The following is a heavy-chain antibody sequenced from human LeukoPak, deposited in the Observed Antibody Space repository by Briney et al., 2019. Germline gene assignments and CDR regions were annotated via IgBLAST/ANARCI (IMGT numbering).Heavy chain of an antibody. V-gene: IGHV4-4*09. D-gene: IGHD2-21*02. CDR2: IYTSGST. CDR3: ARGAEYCGGDCYRL. Sequence: SETLSLTCTVPGGSISSYYWSWIRQPPGKGLEWIGYIYTSGSTNYNPSLKSRVTISVDTSKNQFSLKLSSVTAADTAVYYCARGAEYCGGDCYRLWGQGTLVTVSS. J-gene: IGHJ4*02. CDR1: GGSISSYY.